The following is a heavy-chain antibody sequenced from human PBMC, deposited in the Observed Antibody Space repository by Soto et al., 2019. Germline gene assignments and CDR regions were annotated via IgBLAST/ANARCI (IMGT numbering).Heavy chain of an antibody. CDR2: INPNSGGT. J-gene: IGHJ4*02. D-gene: IGHD3-10*02. CDR3: ARGGDYVDKYYFDY. CDR1: GYTFTGYY. Sequence: ASVKVSCKASGYTFTGYYMHWVRQAPGQGLEWMGWINPNSGGTNYAQKFQGRVTMTRDTSISTAYMELSSVTAADTAVYYCARGGDYVDKYYFDYWGQGTLVTVSS. V-gene: IGHV1-2*02.